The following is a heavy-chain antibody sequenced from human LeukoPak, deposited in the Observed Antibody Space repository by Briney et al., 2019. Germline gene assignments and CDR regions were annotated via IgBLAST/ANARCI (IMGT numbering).Heavy chain of an antibody. CDR3: DPNWYSGSYSSSPTLSFDY. CDR1: GFTFSSYA. CDR2: ISGSGGST. J-gene: IGHJ4*02. V-gene: IGHV3-23*01. D-gene: IGHD1-26*01. Sequence: PGGSLRLSCAASGFTFSSYAMSWVRQAPGKGLEWVSAISGSGGSTYYADSVKGRFTISRDNSKNTLYLQMNSLRAEDTAVYYCDPNWYSGSYSSSPTLSFDYWGQGTLVTVSS.